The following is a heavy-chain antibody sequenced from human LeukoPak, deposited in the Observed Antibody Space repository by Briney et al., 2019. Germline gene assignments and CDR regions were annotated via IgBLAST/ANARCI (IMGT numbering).Heavy chain of an antibody. D-gene: IGHD3-10*01. CDR1: GGSISSGGYY. Sequence: SETLSLTCTVSGGSISSGGYYWSWIRQHPGKGLEWTGYIYYSGSTYYNPSLKSRVTISVDTSKNQFSLKLSSVTAADTAVYYCARRGERGRFDYWGQGTLVTVSS. J-gene: IGHJ4*02. CDR2: IYYSGST. V-gene: IGHV4-31*03. CDR3: ARRGERGRFDY.